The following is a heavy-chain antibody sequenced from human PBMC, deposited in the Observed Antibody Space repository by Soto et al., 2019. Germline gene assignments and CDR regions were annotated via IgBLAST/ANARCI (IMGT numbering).Heavy chain of an antibody. CDR1: GGSISSSSYY. CDR3: ARRGGLRYFDWSLGYFDY. V-gene: IGHV4-39*01. J-gene: IGHJ4*01. D-gene: IGHD3-9*01. CDR2: IYYSGST. Sequence: SETLCLTCTVSGGSISSSSYYWGWIRQPPGKGLEWIGSIYYSGSTYYNPSLKSRVTISVDTSKNQFSLKLSSVTAADTAVYYCARRGGLRYFDWSLGYFDYWGHATLVT.